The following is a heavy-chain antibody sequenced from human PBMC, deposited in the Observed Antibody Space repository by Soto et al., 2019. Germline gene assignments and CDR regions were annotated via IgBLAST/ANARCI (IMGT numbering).Heavy chain of an antibody. V-gene: IGHV4-59*01. Sequence: SETLSLTCTVPGGSISSNYWTWIRQPPGKGLEWIGYVYNSGSTNYNPSLKSRVTIPEDTSKSQFSLKVNSMTAADTAVYYCARYRREAVAGYTLDNWGQGILVTVSS. CDR2: VYNSGST. D-gene: IGHD6-13*01. CDR1: GGSISSNY. J-gene: IGHJ4*02. CDR3: ARYRREAVAGYTLDN.